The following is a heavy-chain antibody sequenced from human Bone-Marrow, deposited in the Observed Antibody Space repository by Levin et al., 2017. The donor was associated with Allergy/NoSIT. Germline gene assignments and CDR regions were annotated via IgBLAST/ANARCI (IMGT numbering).Heavy chain of an antibody. J-gene: IGHJ4*02. D-gene: IGHD6-13*01. Sequence: GSLRLSCTVSGGSISSSSYYWGWIRQPPGKGLEWIGSIYYSGSTYYNPSLKSRVTISVDTSKNQFSLKLSSVTAADTAVYYCARFEQQLAQEGDGPDYWGQGTLVTVSS. CDR1: GGSISSSSYY. V-gene: IGHV4-39*07. CDR3: ARFEQQLAQEGDGPDY. CDR2: IYYSGST.